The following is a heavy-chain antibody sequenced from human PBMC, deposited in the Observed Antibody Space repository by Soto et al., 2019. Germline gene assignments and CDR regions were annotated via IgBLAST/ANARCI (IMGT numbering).Heavy chain of an antibody. CDR3: ARPFAGRLFDI. V-gene: IGHV4-59*08. CDR1: GGSISGYY. J-gene: IGHJ3*02. Sequence: SETLSLTCTVSGGSISGYYLSWIRQPPGKGLECIGYFYYSGSTNYNPSLRSRVTISVDTSKNQFSLKLSSVTAADTAVYYCARPFAGRLFDIWGQGTMVTVSS. D-gene: IGHD2-21*01. CDR2: FYYSGST.